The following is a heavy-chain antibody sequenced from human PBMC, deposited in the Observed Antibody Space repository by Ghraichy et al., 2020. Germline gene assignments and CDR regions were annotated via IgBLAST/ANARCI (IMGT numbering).Heavy chain of an antibody. CDR2: ISSSSSYI. V-gene: IGHV3-21*01. D-gene: IGHD6-13*01. Sequence: GGSLRLSCAASGFTFSSYSMNWVRQAPGKGLEWVSSISSSSSYIYYADSVKGRFTISRDNAKNSQYLQMNSLRAEDTAVYYCARDISIAAAGDYYYYMDVWGRGTTVTVSS. CDR3: ARDISIAAAGDYYYYMDV. CDR1: GFTFSSYS. J-gene: IGHJ6*03.